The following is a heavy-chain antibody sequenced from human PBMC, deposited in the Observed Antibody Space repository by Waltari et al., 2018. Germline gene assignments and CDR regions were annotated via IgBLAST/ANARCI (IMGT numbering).Heavy chain of an antibody. Sequence: EVQLVQSGAEVKKPGATVKISCKVSGYTFTDYYMHWVQQAPGKGLEWMGLVDPEDGETIYAEKFQGSVTRTADTSTDTAYKERSSLRSEDTAGYYCATVRRYGSSTSCHSIAAAGTPLYYYYGMDVWGQGTTVTVSS. J-gene: IGHJ6*02. CDR3: ATVRRYGSSTSCHSIAAAGTPLYYYYGMDV. CDR1: GYTFTDYY. CDR2: VDPEDGET. D-gene: IGHD2-2*01. V-gene: IGHV1-69-2*01.